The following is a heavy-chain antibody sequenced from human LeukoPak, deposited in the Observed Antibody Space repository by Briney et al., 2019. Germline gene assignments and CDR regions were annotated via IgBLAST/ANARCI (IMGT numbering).Heavy chain of an antibody. Sequence: ASVKVSCKASGYTFTSYGISWVRQAPGQGLEWMGIINPSGGSTSYAQKFQGRVTMTRDMSTSTVYMELSSLRSEDTAVYYCASRAAADLSVDYWGQGTLVTVSS. V-gene: IGHV1-46*01. CDR3: ASRAAADLSVDY. CDR2: INPSGGST. D-gene: IGHD6-13*01. CDR1: GYTFTSYG. J-gene: IGHJ4*02.